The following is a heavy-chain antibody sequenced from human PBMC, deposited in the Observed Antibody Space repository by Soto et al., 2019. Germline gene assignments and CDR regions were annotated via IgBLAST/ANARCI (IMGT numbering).Heavy chain of an antibody. Sequence: ASVKVSCKASGYTFTNYFIHWVRQAPGQGLEWMGIINLTADRTTYAQKFQGRVTMTRDTSTSTVYMDLTSLRSEDTAVYYCARLHCTNPGCVPLDPWGHGTLVTVSS. CDR1: GYTFTNYF. CDR3: ARLHCTNPGCVPLDP. D-gene: IGHD2-8*01. V-gene: IGHV1-46*01. CDR2: INLTADRT. J-gene: IGHJ5*02.